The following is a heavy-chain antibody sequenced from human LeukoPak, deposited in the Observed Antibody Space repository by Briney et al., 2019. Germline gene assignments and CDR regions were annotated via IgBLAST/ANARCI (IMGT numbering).Heavy chain of an antibody. V-gene: IGHV3-21*01. Sequence: GGSLRLSCAASGFTFSSYSMNWVRQAPGNGLEWVSSISSSSYIYYADSVKGRFTISRDNAKNSLYLQMNSLRAEDTAVYYCARDRNSDYYYYGMDVWGQGTTVTVSS. CDR1: GFTFSSYS. D-gene: IGHD4-23*01. CDR2: ISSSSYI. CDR3: ARDRNSDYYYYGMDV. J-gene: IGHJ6*02.